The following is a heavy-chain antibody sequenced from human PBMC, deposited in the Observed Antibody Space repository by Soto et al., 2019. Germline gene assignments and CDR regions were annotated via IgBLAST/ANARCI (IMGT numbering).Heavy chain of an antibody. Sequence: SVKVSCKASGGTFSSYAISWVRQAPGQGLEWMGGIIPIFGTANYSQKFQGRVTITADESTSTAYMELSSLRSEDTAVYYCARDLGRRDYDRSGHLSYDYGMDVWGQGTTVTVSS. V-gene: IGHV1-69*13. CDR3: ARDLGRRDYDRSGHLSYDYGMDV. CDR1: GGTFSSYA. CDR2: IIPIFGTA. J-gene: IGHJ6*02. D-gene: IGHD3-22*01.